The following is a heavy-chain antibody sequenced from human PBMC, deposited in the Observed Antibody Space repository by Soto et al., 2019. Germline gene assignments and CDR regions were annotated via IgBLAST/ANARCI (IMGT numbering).Heavy chain of an antibody. CDR3: ARGGEFSGNDREWSFDI. Sequence: SETLSLTCTVSGGSISTYYWSWIRQPPGKGLEWIGYIYYTGTTNYNPSLKSRLTISVDTSKNQFSLSLSSVTAADTAAYYCARGGEFSGNDREWSFDIWGQGTMVTV. D-gene: IGHD5-12*01. J-gene: IGHJ3*02. V-gene: IGHV4-59*01. CDR2: IYYTGTT. CDR1: GGSISTYY.